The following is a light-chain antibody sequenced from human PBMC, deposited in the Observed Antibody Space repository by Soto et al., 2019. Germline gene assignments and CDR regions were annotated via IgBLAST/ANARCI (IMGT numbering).Light chain of an antibody. CDR3: QQYKSNPLT. Sequence: DIQMTQSPSTLSASVGDRVTITCRASQSISSWLAWYQQKPGKAPKGLIYKASSLESGVPSRFSGSGSGTEFTLTISSLQPDDFASYYCQQYKSNPLTFGGGTKVEIK. CDR1: QSISSW. V-gene: IGKV1-5*03. J-gene: IGKJ4*01. CDR2: KAS.